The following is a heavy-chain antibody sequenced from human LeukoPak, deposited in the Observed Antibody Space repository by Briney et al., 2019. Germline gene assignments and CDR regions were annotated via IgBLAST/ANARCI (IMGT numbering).Heavy chain of an antibody. CDR2: IYYSGST. CDR3: AREGIPTGDFDY. V-gene: IGHV4-59*01. Sequence: SETLSLTCTVSGGSISSYYWSWIRQPPGKGLEWIGYIYYSGSTNYNPSLKSRVTISVDTSKNQFSLKLSSLTAADTAVYYCAREGIPTGDFDYWGQGTLVTVSS. CDR1: GGSISSYY. D-gene: IGHD4-17*01. J-gene: IGHJ4*02.